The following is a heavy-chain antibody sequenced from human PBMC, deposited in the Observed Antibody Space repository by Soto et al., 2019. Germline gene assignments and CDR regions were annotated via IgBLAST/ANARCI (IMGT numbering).Heavy chain of an antibody. CDR3: ASAPITLFGVALNWFDP. D-gene: IGHD3-3*01. Sequence: GGTLRLSCAASGFTFSSYWMHWVRQAPGQGLVWVSRINSDGSSTSYADSVKGRFTISRDNAKNTLYLQMNSLRAEDTAVYYCASAPITLFGVALNWFDPWGEGILVTVSS. CDR1: GFTFSSYW. CDR2: INSDGSST. V-gene: IGHV3-74*01. J-gene: IGHJ5*02.